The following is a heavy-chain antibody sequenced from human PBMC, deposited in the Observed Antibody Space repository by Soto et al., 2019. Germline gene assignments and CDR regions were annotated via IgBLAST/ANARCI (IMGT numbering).Heavy chain of an antibody. D-gene: IGHD5-12*01. CDR1: GYTFTTYG. CDR3: VRDNRIELWVEELNAMDV. V-gene: IGHV1-18*01. CDR2: ISGYNGQT. J-gene: IGHJ6*02. Sequence: ASVKVSCKASGYTFTTYGISWVRLAPGQGLEWLGWISGYNGQTNYAPRFRDRVTLTTDTSTSTTNMELRSLRSDDTAIFFCVRDNRIELWVEELNAMDVWGQGTTVTV.